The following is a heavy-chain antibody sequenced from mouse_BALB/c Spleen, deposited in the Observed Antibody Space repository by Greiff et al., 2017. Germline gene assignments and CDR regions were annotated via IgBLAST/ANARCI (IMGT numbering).Heavy chain of an antibody. CDR3: AREGYERDYYAMDY. CDR2: ISSGGSYT. D-gene: IGHD2-2*01. V-gene: IGHV5-9-4*01. CDR1: GFTFSSYA. Sequence: EVKLVESGGGLVKPGGSLKLSCAASGFTFSSYAMSWVRQSPEKRLEWVAEISSGGSYTYYPDTVTGRFTISRDNAKNTLYLEMSNLRSEDTAMYYCAREGYERDYYAMDYWGQGTSVTVSS. J-gene: IGHJ4*01.